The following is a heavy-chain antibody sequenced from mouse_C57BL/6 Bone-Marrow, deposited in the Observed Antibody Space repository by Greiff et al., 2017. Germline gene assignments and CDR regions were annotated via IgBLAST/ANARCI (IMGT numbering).Heavy chain of an antibody. CDR3: TTYDYDGGYAMDY. CDR1: GFNIKDDY. CDR2: IDPENGDT. J-gene: IGHJ4*01. Sequence: EVKLEESGAELVRPGASVKLSCTASGFNIKDDYMHWVKQRPEQGLEWIGWIDPENGDTEYASQFQGKATITADTSSNTAYLQLSSLTSEDTAVYYCTTYDYDGGYAMDYWGQGTSVTVSS. V-gene: IGHV14-4*01. D-gene: IGHD2-4*01.